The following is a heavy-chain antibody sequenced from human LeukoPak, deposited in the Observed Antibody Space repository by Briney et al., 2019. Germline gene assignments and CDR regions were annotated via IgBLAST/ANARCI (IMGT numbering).Heavy chain of an antibody. J-gene: IGHJ3*02. CDR1: GGSISSSSYY. CDR2: IYHSGST. Sequence: SETLSLTCTVSGGSISSSSYYWGWIRQPPGKGLEWIGEIYHSGSTNYNPSLKSRVTISVDKSKNQFSLKLSSVTAADTAVYYCARRSGGAFDIWGQGTMVTVSS. D-gene: IGHD1-14*01. V-gene: IGHV4-39*07. CDR3: ARRSGGAFDI.